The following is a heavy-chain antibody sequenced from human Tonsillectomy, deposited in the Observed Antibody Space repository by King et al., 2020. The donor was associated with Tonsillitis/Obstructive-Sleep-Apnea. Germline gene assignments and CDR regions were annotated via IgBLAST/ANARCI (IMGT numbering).Heavy chain of an antibody. D-gene: IGHD4-17*01. J-gene: IGHJ4*02. CDR1: GFTFSDYY. Sequence: VQLVESGGGLVKPGGSLRLSCAASGFTFSDYYMSWMRQAPGKGLEWVSYISSSSTYRNYADSVKGRFTISRDNAKSTLYLQMNSLRAEDTAVYYCARDLMSSTVTTFGYYVDWGQGTLVTVSP. V-gene: IGHV3-11*05. CDR3: ARDLMSSTVTTFGYYVD. CDR2: ISSSSTYR.